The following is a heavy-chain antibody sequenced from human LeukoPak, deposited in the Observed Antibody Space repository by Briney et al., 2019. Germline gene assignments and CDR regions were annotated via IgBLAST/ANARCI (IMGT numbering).Heavy chain of an antibody. D-gene: IGHD5-18*01. CDR2: ISYDGSNK. CDR3: ARDYRGYSYGYTDY. CDR1: GFTFSSYA. V-gene: IGHV3-30-3*01. J-gene: IGHJ4*02. Sequence: GSLRLSCAASGFTFSSYAMHWVRPAPGKGLEWVAVISYDGSNKYYADSVKGRFTISRDNSKNTLYLQMNSLRAEDTAVHYCARDYRGYSYGYTDYWGQGTLVTVSS.